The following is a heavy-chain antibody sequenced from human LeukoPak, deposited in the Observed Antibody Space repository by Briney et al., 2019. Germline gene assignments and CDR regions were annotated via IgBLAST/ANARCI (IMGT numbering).Heavy chain of an antibody. J-gene: IGHJ4*02. V-gene: IGHV3-20*04. CDR3: ARVAINDYGDYFDY. CDR2: LTWNAGST. D-gene: IGHD4-17*01. CDR1: GSNFDDYG. Sequence: GGSLRLSCAASGSNFDDYGMSWVRQAPGKGLEWVSALTWNAGSTGYADSVKGRFIISRDNAKNSLYLQMNSLRAEDTAVYYCARVAINDYGDYFDYWGQGTLVTVSS.